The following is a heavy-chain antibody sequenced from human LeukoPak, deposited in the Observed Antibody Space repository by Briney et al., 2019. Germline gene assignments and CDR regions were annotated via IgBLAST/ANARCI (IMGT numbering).Heavy chain of an antibody. J-gene: IGHJ4*02. V-gene: IGHV3-21*01. CDR2: ISSSSAYI. D-gene: IGHD1-14*01. Sequence: GGSLRLSCAASGFTFSSYGMNWVRQAPGKGLDWVSSISSSSAYIYYADSVKGRFTISRDNAKNSLYLQMDNLRVEDTAVYYCATDNPLGRYWSQGTLVTVSS. CDR1: GFTFSSYG. CDR3: ATDNPLGRY.